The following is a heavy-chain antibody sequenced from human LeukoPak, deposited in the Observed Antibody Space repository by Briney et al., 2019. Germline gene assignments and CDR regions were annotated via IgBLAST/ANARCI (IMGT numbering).Heavy chain of an antibody. CDR1: GFTVSSNY. J-gene: IGHJ4*02. V-gene: IGHV3-53*01. CDR2: MYSGGDT. Sequence: PGGSLRLSCAASGFTVSSNYMSWVRQAPGKGLEWVSVMYSGGDTYYADSVKGRFTISRDNSKNTLYLQMNSLRAEDTALYYCVESGTYHYDSSGYYYWGQGTLVTVSS. CDR3: VESGTYHYDSSGYYY. D-gene: IGHD3-22*01.